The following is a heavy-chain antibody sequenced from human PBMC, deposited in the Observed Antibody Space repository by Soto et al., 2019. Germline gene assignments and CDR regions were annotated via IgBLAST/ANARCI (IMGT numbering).Heavy chain of an antibody. D-gene: IGHD2-21*02. CDR3: ARQPMTSPYWYLDL. CDR1: GYSFTDYW. CDR2: IDPGDSYT. V-gene: IGHV5-10-1*03. J-gene: IGHJ2*01. Sequence: EVQLVQSGAEVKKPGESLTISCKGSGYSFTDYWISWVRQMPGRGLEWMGKIDPGDSYTNYSPSFQGHVTISADKSISTASLQWSSLKASDTAIYYCARQPMTSPYWYLDLWGRGTLVTVSS.